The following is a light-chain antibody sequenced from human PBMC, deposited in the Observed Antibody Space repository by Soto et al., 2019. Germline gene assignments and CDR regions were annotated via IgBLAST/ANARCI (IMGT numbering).Light chain of an antibody. CDR2: TVS. CDR3: MEGARWPST. Sequence: IVLTPSPLSLPVTLGQPASISCRSSESPVITDGDTHSNWFQQRPGQSPRRLIYTVSNRDFGVPDKFRGSGSGTESKLNISSVEAEDVSIYYCMEGARWPSTFGQRTKLEL. J-gene: IGKJ2*01. CDR1: ESPVITDGDTH. V-gene: IGKV2-30*01.